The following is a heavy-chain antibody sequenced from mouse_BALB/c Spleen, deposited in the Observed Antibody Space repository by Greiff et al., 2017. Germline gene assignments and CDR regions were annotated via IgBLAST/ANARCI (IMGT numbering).Heavy chain of an antibody. J-gene: IGHJ3*01. V-gene: IGHV2-9*02. CDR2: IWAGGST. CDR3: ARDLTGVFAY. Sequence: VQLVESGPGLVAPSQSLSITCTVSGFSLTSYGVHWVRQPPGKGLEWLGVIWAGGSTNYNSALMSRLSISKDNSKSQVFLKMNSLQTDDTAMYYCARDLTGVFAYWGQGTLVTVSA. CDR1: GFSLTSYG. D-gene: IGHD4-1*01.